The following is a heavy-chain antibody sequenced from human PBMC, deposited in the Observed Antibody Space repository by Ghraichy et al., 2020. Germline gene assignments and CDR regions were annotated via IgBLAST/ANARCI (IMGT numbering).Heavy chain of an antibody. Sequence: ASVKVSCKASGYTFTSYDINWVRQATGQGLEWMGWMNPNSGNTGYAQKFQGRVTMTRNTSISTAYIELSSLRSEDTAVYYCAREHYSSSWYFGLPYYYGMDVWGQGTTVTVSS. V-gene: IGHV1-8*01. CDR3: AREHYSSSWYFGLPYYYGMDV. J-gene: IGHJ6*02. D-gene: IGHD6-13*01. CDR1: GYTFTSYD. CDR2: MNPNSGNT.